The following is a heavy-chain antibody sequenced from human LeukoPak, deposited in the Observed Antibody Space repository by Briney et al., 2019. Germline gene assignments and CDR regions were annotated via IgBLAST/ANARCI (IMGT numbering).Heavy chain of an antibody. D-gene: IGHD2-15*01. Sequence: GGSLRLSCAVSGFTFSSYSMTWVRQAPGKGLEWVSAISNNGGYTYYADSVQGRFTISRDNSKSTLCLQMNSLRAEDTAVYYCAKQLGYCSDGSCYFPYWGQGTLVTVSS. CDR1: GFTFSSYS. J-gene: IGHJ4*02. CDR3: AKQLGYCSDGSCYFPY. CDR2: ISNNGGYT. V-gene: IGHV3-23*01.